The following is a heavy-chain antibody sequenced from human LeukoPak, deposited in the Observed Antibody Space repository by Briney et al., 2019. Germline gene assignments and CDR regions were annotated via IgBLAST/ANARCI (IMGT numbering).Heavy chain of an antibody. V-gene: IGHV3-21*04. CDR2: ISSRSTYI. CDR1: GFTFSDYY. Sequence: GGSLRLSCSASGFTFSDYYMNWVRQAPGKGLEWVSSISSRSTYIYYADSVKGRFTISRDNAKNSLFLQMNSLRAEDTAVYYCARERDSSGWYVGDYWGQGTLVTVSS. J-gene: IGHJ4*02. D-gene: IGHD6-19*01. CDR3: ARERDSSGWYVGDY.